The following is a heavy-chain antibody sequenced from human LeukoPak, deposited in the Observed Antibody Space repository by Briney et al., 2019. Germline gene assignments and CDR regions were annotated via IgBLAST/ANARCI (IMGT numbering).Heavy chain of an antibody. D-gene: IGHD3-10*01. CDR2: IHHSGST. Sequence: SETLSLTCAVSGGSISTNNWWTWVRQPPGKGLEWIGEIHHSGSTDYNPSLKSRVTISPDKSKNQFSLTLTSVTAADTAVYYCARADGSGSYYADYYYYYYMDVWGKGTTVTVSS. CDR1: GGSISTNNW. CDR3: ARADGSGSYYADYYYYYYMDV. V-gene: IGHV4-4*02. J-gene: IGHJ6*03.